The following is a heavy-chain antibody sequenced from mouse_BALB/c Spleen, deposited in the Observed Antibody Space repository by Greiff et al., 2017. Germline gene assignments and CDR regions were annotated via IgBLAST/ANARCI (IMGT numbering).Heavy chain of an antibody. J-gene: IGHJ3*01. Sequence: VQVVESGPGLVAPSQSLSITCTVSGFSLSRYSVHWVRQPPGKGLEWLGMIWGGGSTDYNSALKSRLSISKDNSKSQVFLKMNSLQTDDTAMYYCARNFSPMITTGFAYWGQGTLVTVSA. CDR3: ARNFSPMITTGFAY. V-gene: IGHV2-6-4*01. CDR1: GFSLSRYS. CDR2: IWGGGST. D-gene: IGHD2-4*01.